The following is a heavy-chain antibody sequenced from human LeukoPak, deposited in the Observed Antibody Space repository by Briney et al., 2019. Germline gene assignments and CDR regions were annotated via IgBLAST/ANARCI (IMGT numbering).Heavy chain of an antibody. D-gene: IGHD4-17*01. CDR3: ASEALTVTAFDY. CDR2: IYYSGST. CDR1: GGPISSYY. Sequence: SETLSLTCTVSGGPISSYYWSWIRQPPGKGLEWIGYIYYSGSTNYNPSLKSRVTISVDTSKNQFSLKLSSVTAADTAVYYCASEALTVTAFDYWGQGTLVTVSS. V-gene: IGHV4-59*08. J-gene: IGHJ4*02.